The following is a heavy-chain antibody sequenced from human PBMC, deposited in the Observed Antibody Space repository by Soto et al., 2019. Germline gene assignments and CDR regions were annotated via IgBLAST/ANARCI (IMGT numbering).Heavy chain of an antibody. Sequence: ASVKVSCKASGYTFTGYYMHWVRQAPGQGLEWMGWINPNSGGTNYAQKFQGRVTMTRDTSISTAYMELSRLRSDDTAVYYCARDFLLAYCGCDCLDYWGQGTLVTVSS. D-gene: IGHD2-21*01. CDR1: GYTFTGYY. J-gene: IGHJ4*02. CDR3: ARDFLLAYCGCDCLDY. CDR2: INPNSGGT. V-gene: IGHV1-2*02.